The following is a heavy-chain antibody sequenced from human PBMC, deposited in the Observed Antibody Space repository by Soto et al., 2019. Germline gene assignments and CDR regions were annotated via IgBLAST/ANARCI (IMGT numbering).Heavy chain of an antibody. J-gene: IGHJ5*02. V-gene: IGHV3-33*01. D-gene: IGHD3-16*01. CDR2: IWYDGSNT. CDR1: GFTFSRHG. Sequence: QVQLVESGGGVVQPGKSLRLSCAASGFTFSRHGMYWVRQAPGKGLEWVAAIWYDGSNTYYADSVKGRFTNSRDNSKNTLYLQRDSLRAEDRAVYYCARERGGSPGWFDPWGQGTLVTASS. CDR3: ARERGGSPGWFDP.